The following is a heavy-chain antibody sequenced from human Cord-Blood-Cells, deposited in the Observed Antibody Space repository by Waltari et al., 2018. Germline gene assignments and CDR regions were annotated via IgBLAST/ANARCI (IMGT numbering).Heavy chain of an antibody. V-gene: IGHV1-69*01. CDR1: GGTFSSYA. CDR2: IIPIFGTA. CDR3: AREASIQLWSRDYFDY. D-gene: IGHD5-18*01. Sequence: QVQLVQSGPEVKKPGSSVKVSCKASGGTFSSYAISWMRQAPGQGLEWMGGIIPIFGTANYAQKFQGRVTITADESTSTAYMELSSLRSEDTAVYYCAREASIQLWSRDYFDYWGQGTLVTVSS. J-gene: IGHJ4*02.